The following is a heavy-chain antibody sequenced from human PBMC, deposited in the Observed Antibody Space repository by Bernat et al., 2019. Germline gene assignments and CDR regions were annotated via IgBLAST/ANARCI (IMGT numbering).Heavy chain of an antibody. D-gene: IGHD6-19*01. J-gene: IGHJ5*02. CDR2: ISYDGSNK. Sequence: QVQLVESGGGVVQPGRSLRLSCAASGFTFSSYAMHWVRQAPGKGLEWVAVISYDGSNKYYADSVKGRFTISRDNSKHTLYLQMNSLRAEDTAVYYCARDRSSGWYWSRGWFDPWGQGTLVTVSS. V-gene: IGHV3-30-3*01. CDR1: GFTFSSYA. CDR3: ARDRSSGWYWSRGWFDP.